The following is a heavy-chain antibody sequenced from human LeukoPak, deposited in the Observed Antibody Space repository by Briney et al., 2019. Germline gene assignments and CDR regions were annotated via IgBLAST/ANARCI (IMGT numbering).Heavy chain of an antibody. CDR1: GGSISSGTYY. V-gene: IGHV4-39*01. CDR3: ARLRNLEMVTVWDDY. Sequence: SETLSLTCTPSGGSISSGTYYWGWIRQPPGKGLEWIASIYYSGSIYYNPSLKTRVTISAHTSKNQFSLEVRSVTAADTAVYYCARLRNLEMVTVWDDYWGQGTLVTVS. J-gene: IGHJ4*02. CDR2: IYYSGSI. D-gene: IGHD5-24*01.